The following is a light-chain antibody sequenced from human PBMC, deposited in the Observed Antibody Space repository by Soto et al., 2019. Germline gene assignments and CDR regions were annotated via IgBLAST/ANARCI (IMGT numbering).Light chain of an antibody. J-gene: IGLJ7*01. Sequence: QSVLTQPPSASGTPGQRVTISCSGTSSNIGSNTVNSYQQLPGTAPKLLMYSNSQRPSGVPDRFSGSKSGTSASLAISGLQSEDEADYYCVAWDDSLNGAVFGGGTQLTVL. CDR3: VAWDDSLNGAV. V-gene: IGLV1-44*01. CDR2: SNS. CDR1: SSNIGSNT.